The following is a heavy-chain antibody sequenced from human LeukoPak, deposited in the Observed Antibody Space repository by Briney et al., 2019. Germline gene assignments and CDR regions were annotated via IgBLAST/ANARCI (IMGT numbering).Heavy chain of an antibody. CDR3: AGGRPDYFDY. CDR2: IYYSGST. J-gene: IGHJ4*02. D-gene: IGHD1-14*01. Sequence: SETLSLTCTVSGGSISSYYWSWIRQPPGKGLEWIGYIYYSGSTNYNPSLKSRVTISVDTSKNQFSLKLSSVTAADTAVYYCAGGRPDYFDYWGQGTLVTVSS. CDR1: GGSISSYY. V-gene: IGHV4-59*01.